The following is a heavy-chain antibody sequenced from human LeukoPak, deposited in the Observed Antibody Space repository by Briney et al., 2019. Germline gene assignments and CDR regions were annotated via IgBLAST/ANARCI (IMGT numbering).Heavy chain of an antibody. D-gene: IGHD6-13*01. V-gene: IGHV3-23*01. J-gene: IGHJ4*02. Sequence: GGSLRLSCAASGFTFSSYAMSWVRQAPGKRLEWVPAISGSGGSTYYADSVKGRFTISRDNSKNTLYLQMNSLRAEDTAVYYCAREMAAAGHFDYWGQGTLVTVSS. CDR3: AREMAAAGHFDY. CDR1: GFTFSSYA. CDR2: ISGSGGST.